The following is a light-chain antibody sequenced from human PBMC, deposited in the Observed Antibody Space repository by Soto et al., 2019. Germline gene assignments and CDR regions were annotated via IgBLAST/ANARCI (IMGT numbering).Light chain of an antibody. Sequence: DIVITQSPSTLSVSPGEDVTLSCRASQSVPSSIAWYQRKPGQAPSLLIYGASTRATGVPDRFSGTGSGTEFNLTISSLKSEGYAVYYCQQYKSWPPITFGQGTRLEI. CDR2: GAS. J-gene: IGKJ5*01. CDR3: QQYKSWPPIT. CDR1: QSVPSS. V-gene: IGKV3-15*01.